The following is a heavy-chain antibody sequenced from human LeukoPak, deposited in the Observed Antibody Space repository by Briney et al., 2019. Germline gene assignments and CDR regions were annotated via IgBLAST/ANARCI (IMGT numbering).Heavy chain of an antibody. CDR1: GYTFTGYY. V-gene: IGHV1-2*02. CDR2: INPNSGGT. D-gene: IGHD6-19*01. CDR3: ARVRIAVAGKYYFDY. J-gene: IGHJ4*02. Sequence: ASVKVSCKASGYTFTGYYMHWVRQAPGQGLEWMGWINPNSGGTNYAQKFQGRVTMTRDTSISTAYMELSRLRSDDTAVYYCARVRIAVAGKYYFDYWGQGTLVTVSS.